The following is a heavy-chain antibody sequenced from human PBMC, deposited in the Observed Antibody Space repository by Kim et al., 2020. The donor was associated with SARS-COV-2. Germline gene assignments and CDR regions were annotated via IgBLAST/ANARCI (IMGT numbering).Heavy chain of an antibody. CDR1: GFTFSSYG. CDR3: AKGWSYYDILTGYYKPPGDFDI. D-gene: IGHD3-9*01. Sequence: GGSLRLSCAAAGFTFSSYGMHWVRPAPGKVLEWVAVIWYDGSNKYYADSVKCRFTISRDNSKNTLYLQMNSLRAEDTAVYYCAKGWSYYDILTGYYKPPGDFDIWGQGTMVTGSS. J-gene: IGHJ3*02. CDR2: IWYDGSNK. V-gene: IGHV3-33*06.